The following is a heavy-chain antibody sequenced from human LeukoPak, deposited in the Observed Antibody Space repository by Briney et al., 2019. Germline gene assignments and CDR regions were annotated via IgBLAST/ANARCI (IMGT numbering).Heavy chain of an antibody. CDR2: INSDGSST. CDR3: AKDWDYYDSSGNFDY. D-gene: IGHD3-22*01. CDR1: GFTFSSYW. J-gene: IGHJ4*02. V-gene: IGHV3-74*01. Sequence: PGGSLRLSCAASGFTFSSYWMHWVRQAPGKGLVWVSRINSDGSSTSYADSVKGRFTISRDNAKNTLYLQMNSLRAEDTALYYCAKDWDYYDSSGNFDYWGQGTLVTVSS.